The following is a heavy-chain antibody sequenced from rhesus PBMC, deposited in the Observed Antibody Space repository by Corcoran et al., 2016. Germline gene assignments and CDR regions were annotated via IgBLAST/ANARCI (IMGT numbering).Heavy chain of an antibody. V-gene: IGHV4-160*01. D-gene: IGHD2-21*01. CDR1: GGSFSSYW. Sequence: QVQLQESGPGLVKSSETLSLTCAVSGGSFSSYWWGWIRQPPGKGLEWIGGNYVRIWRTEYNPSRKRRATISRDTSKYQFSLKLSTVAAADAAVYYCARAHPWFPTYYFDYWGQGVLVTGSS. CDR2: NYVRIWRT. CDR3: ARAHPWFPTYYFDY. J-gene: IGHJ4*01.